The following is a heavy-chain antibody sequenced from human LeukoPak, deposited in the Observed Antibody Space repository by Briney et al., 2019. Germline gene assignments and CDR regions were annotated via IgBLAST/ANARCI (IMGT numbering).Heavy chain of an antibody. J-gene: IGHJ5*02. D-gene: IGHD5-24*01. Sequence: SETLSLTCTVSGGSISSSSYYWGWIRQPPGKGLEWIGSIYYSGSTYYNPSLKSRVTISVDTSKNQFSLKLSSVTAADTAVYYCARDSTRWLQPGDWFDPWGQGTLVTVSS. V-gene: IGHV4-39*07. CDR1: GGSISSSSYY. CDR2: IYYSGST. CDR3: ARDSTRWLQPGDWFDP.